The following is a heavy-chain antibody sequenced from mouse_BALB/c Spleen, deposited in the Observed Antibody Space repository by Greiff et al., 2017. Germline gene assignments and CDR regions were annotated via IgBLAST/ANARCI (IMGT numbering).Heavy chain of an antibody. CDR3: ARPPLYDGPPFAY. CDR2: ISSGGGST. Sequence: EVQRVESGGGLVKPGGSLKLSCAASGFAFSSYDMSWVRQTPEKRLEWVAYISSGGGSTYYPDTVKGRFTISRDNAKNTLYLQMSSLKSEDTAMYYCARPPLYDGPPFAYWGQGTLVTVSA. J-gene: IGHJ3*01. CDR1: GFAFSSYD. V-gene: IGHV5-12-1*01. D-gene: IGHD2-3*01.